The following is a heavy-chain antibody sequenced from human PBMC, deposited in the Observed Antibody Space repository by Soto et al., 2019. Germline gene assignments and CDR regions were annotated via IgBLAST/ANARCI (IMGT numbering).Heavy chain of an antibody. V-gene: IGHV3-11*01. CDR2: ISSSGSTI. CDR1: GFTFSDYY. D-gene: IGHD5-12*01. CDR3: AREFRYSGHDGGPAFDI. J-gene: IGHJ3*02. Sequence: GGSVRLSCAASGFTFSDYYMSWIRQGPGKGLEWVSYISSSGSTIYYADSVKGRFTISRDNAKNSLYLQMNSLRAEDTAVYYCAREFRYSGHDGGPAFDIWGQGTMVTVSS.